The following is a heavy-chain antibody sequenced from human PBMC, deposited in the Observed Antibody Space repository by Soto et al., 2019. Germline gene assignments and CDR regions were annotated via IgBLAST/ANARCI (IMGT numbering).Heavy chain of an antibody. CDR3: ATGTYYDFWSGYYTPGGDYFYYYMDV. CDR2: MNPNSGNT. V-gene: IGHV1-8*01. D-gene: IGHD3-3*01. J-gene: IGHJ6*03. CDR1: GYTFTSYD. Sequence: ASVKVSCKASGYTFTSYDINWVRQATGQGLEWMGWMNPNSGNTGYAQKFQGRVTMTRNTSISTAYMELSSLRSEDTAVYYCATGTYYDFWSGYYTPGGDYFYYYMDVWGKGTTVTVSS.